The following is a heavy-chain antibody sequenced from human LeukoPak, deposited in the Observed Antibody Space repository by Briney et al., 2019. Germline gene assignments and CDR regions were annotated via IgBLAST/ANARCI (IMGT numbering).Heavy chain of an antibody. J-gene: IGHJ4*02. CDR2: ISSSSSYI. CDR1: GFTLDDYA. V-gene: IGHV3-21*01. Sequence: GGSLRLSCAASGFTLDDYAMNWVRQAPGKGLEWVSSISSSSSYIYYADSVKGRFTISRDNAKNSLYLQMNSLRAEDTAVYYCARDFITMMDYFDYWGQGTLVTVSS. CDR3: ARDFITMMDYFDY. D-gene: IGHD3-22*01.